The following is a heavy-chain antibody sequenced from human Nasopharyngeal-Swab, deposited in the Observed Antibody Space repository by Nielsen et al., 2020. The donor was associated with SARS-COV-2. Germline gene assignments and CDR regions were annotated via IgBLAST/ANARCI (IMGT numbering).Heavy chain of an antibody. CDR1: GYTFTSSA. CDR2: INTNTGNP. J-gene: IGHJ6*02. Sequence: SVQVSCKASGYTFTSSAMNWVRQAPGHGLAWMGWINTNTGNPTYAQGFTGRFVFSLDTSVSTAYLQISSLKAEDTAVYYCARARGQPHNYYYYGMDVWGQGTTVTVSS. CDR3: ARARGQPHNYYYYGMDV. V-gene: IGHV7-4-1*02.